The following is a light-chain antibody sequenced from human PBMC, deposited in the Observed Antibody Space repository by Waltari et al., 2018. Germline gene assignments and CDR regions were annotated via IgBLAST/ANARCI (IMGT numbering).Light chain of an antibody. J-gene: IGKJ1*01. CDR1: QNIYNW. CDR2: QAS. Sequence: DIEMTQSPSTLSASVGDRATISCRASQNIYNWLAWYQQKPGQAPKLVISQASSLQVGVPSRISGSGSGTEFTLTITSLQPDDFATYYCQQYNSLPRTFGQGTKVELK. V-gene: IGKV1-5*03. CDR3: QQYNSLPRT.